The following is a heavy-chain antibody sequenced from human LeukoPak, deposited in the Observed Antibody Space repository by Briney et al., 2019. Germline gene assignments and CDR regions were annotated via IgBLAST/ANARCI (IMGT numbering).Heavy chain of an antibody. V-gene: IGHV3-23*01. J-gene: IGHJ4*02. Sequence: AGGSLRLSCAASGFTFSSYAMSWVRQAPGKGLEWVSAISGSGGSTYYADSVKGRLTISRDNSKNPLYLQMNSLRAEDTAVYYCAKELRVGHSSGWGGTDYWGQGTLVTVSS. CDR3: AKELRVGHSSGWGGTDY. CDR2: ISGSGGST. CDR1: GFTFSSYA. D-gene: IGHD6-19*01.